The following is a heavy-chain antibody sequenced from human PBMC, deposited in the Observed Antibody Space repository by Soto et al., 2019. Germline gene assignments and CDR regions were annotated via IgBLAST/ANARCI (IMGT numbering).Heavy chain of an antibody. D-gene: IGHD3-3*01. J-gene: IGHJ6*02. Sequence: ASVKVSCKASGYTFTGYYVHWVRQAPGQGLEWMGWINPNSGGTNYAQKFQGRVTMTRDTSISTAYMELSRLRSDDTAVYYCASPSALQYYDFWSGPNPLRNYYYGMDVWGQGTTVTVSS. CDR3: ASPSALQYYDFWSGPNPLRNYYYGMDV. CDR1: GYTFTGYY. V-gene: IGHV1-2*02. CDR2: INPNSGGT.